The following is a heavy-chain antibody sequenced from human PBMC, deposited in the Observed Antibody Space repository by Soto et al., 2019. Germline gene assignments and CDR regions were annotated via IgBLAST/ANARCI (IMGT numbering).Heavy chain of an antibody. Sequence: VQLVQSGAEVKRPGASVTVSCKASGYTFTSYAMHWVRQAPGQRLEWMGWINAGNDKSKYSQKFQGRVTITRDTSASTVYKEMSSLRSEDAAVYYCARDRRDIVVVPAREEGVYNWFDPWGQGTLVTVSS. CDR1: GYTFTSYA. D-gene: IGHD2-2*01. CDR2: INAGNDKS. CDR3: ARDRRDIVVVPAREEGVYNWFDP. J-gene: IGHJ5*02. V-gene: IGHV1-3*01.